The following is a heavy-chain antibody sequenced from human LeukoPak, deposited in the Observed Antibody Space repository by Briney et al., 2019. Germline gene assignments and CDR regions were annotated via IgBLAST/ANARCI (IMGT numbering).Heavy chain of an antibody. D-gene: IGHD3-10*01. CDR3: ARELGWYGSGIDTDY. V-gene: IGHV1-46*01. J-gene: IGHJ4*02. CDR2: INPSGGST. CDR1: GYIFTSYF. Sequence: GASVKVSCKASGYIFTSYFMHWVRQAPGQGLEWMGIINPSGGSTSYAQKFQGRVTMTRDTSTSTVYMELSSLRSEDTAVYYCARELGWYGSGIDTDYWGQGTLVTVSS.